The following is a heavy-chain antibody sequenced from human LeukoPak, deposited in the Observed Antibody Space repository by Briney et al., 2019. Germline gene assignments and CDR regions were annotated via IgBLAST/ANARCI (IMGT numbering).Heavy chain of an antibody. CDR1: GFTFSDYY. Sequence: PGGSLRLSCAASGFTFSDYYMSWIRQAPGKGLEWVSYISSSGSTIYYADSVKGRFTISRDNAKNSLYLQMNSLRAEDTAVYYCARENVLRYFDYMDVWGKGTTVTVSS. V-gene: IGHV3-11*04. D-gene: IGHD3-9*01. J-gene: IGHJ6*03. CDR3: ARENVLRYFDYMDV. CDR2: ISSSGSTI.